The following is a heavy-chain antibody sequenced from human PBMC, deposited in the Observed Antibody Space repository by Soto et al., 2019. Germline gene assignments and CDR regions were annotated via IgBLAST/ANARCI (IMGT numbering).Heavy chain of an antibody. J-gene: IGHJ4*02. Sequence: QVQLVQSGAEVKKPGASVKVSCKASTYTFTNCDINSFRQATGQGLEWMGWMNPTNGNTGYAQNFQGRVTMTRSTSITTAYMELSSLRSQDTAVYYCAKGPRNWGVDYWGQGTLVTVSS. D-gene: IGHD7-27*01. CDR1: TYTFTNCD. CDR2: MNPTNGNT. V-gene: IGHV1-8*01. CDR3: AKGPRNWGVDY.